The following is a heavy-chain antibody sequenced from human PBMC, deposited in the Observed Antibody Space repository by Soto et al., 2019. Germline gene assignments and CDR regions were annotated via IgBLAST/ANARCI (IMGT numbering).Heavy chain of an antibody. D-gene: IGHD7-27*01. CDR1: GYSFTSYW. Sequence: GESLKISCKGSGYSFTSYWISWVRQMPGKGLEWMGRIDPSDSYTNYSPSFQGHVTISADKSISTAYLQWSSLKASDTAMYYCARHISSTEPGPLGMDYYYYMDVWGKGTTVTVSS. CDR3: ARHISSTEPGPLGMDYYYYMDV. V-gene: IGHV5-10-1*01. J-gene: IGHJ6*03. CDR2: IDPSDSYT.